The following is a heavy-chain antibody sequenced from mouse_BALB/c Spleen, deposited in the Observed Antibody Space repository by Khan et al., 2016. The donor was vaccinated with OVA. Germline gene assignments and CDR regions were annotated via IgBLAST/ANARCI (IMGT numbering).Heavy chain of an antibody. Sequence: VQLKQSGPELVKPGASVKMSCKASGYTFTNYVLHWVKQKPGQGLEWIGYINPYNGGTKYNEKFKGKATLASDRSSIPAYMELSSLPSEDSAVYYCARGNWQNYYFDYWGQGTTLTRAS. CDR2: INPYNGGT. CDR1: GYTFTNYV. J-gene: IGHJ2*01. D-gene: IGHD4-1*01. V-gene: IGHV1S136*01. CDR3: ARGNWQNYYFDY.